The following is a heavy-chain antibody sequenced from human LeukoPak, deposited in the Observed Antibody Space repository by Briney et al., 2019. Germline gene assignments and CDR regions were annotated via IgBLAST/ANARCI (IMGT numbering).Heavy chain of an antibody. J-gene: IGHJ4*02. CDR3: RGWIQLWPYDY. CDR2: ISGNGGRT. CDR1: GFTFSTYT. D-gene: IGHD5-18*01. Sequence: GGSLRLSCAASGFTFSTYTMAWVRQAPGGGLEWVSGISGNGGRTYYADSVKGRFTISRDNSKNTLYLQMNSLRAEDTAVYYCRGWIQLWPYDYWGQGTLVTVSS. V-gene: IGHV3-23*01.